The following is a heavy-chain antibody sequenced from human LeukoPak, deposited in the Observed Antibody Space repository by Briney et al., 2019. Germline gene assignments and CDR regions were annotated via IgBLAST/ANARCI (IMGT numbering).Heavy chain of an antibody. CDR2: IRGDRST. CDR3: VRRRGGYGDGDFDY. V-gene: IGHV3-66*04. D-gene: IGHD4-17*01. J-gene: IGHJ4*02. CDR1: GFTVSSTS. Sequence: GGSLRLSCAASGFTVSSTSIIWVRQAPGKGLECVSYIRGDRSTEYAEYVKGRFTISRDDSKNTVYLQMNSLRVEDTSVYYCVRRRGGYGDGDFDYWGQGTLVTVSS.